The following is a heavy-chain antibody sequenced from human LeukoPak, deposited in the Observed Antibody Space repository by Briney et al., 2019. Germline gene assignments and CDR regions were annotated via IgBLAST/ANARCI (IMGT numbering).Heavy chain of an antibody. D-gene: IGHD2-2*01. CDR3: AKNSDCSSTSCYSYYYGMDV. CDR2: ISYDGSNK. V-gene: IGHV3-30*18. J-gene: IGHJ6*02. Sequence: PGRSLRLSCAASGFTLSSYGRHWVRQAPGKGLEWVAVISYDGSNKYYADSVKGRFTISRDNSKNTLYLQMNSLRAEDTAVYYCAKNSDCSSTSCYSYYYGMDVWGQGTTVTVSS. CDR1: GFTLSSYG.